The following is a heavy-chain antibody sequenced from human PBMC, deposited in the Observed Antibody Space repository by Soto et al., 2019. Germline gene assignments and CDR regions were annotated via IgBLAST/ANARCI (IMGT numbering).Heavy chain of an antibody. J-gene: IGHJ4*02. V-gene: IGHV1-8*01. D-gene: IGHD3-3*01. CDR3: ARVHANYDFWSGYSQGGFDY. CDR2: MNPNSGNT. Sequence: ASVKVSCKASGYTFTSYDINWVRQATGQGLEWMGWMNPNSGNTGYAQKFQGRVTMTRNTSISTAYMELSSLRSEDTAVYYCARVHANYDFWSGYSQGGFDYWGQGTLVTV. CDR1: GYTFTSYD.